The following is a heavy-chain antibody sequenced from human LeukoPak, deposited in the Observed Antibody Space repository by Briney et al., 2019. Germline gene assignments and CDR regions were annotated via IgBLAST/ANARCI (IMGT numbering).Heavy chain of an antibody. Sequence: GGSLRLSXAASGFTFSSYAMSWVRQAPGKGLEWVSVISSSGASTYYADSVKGRFTISRDSSKNTLYLQMNSLRAEDTAVYYCAKALVGDYDYWGQGTLVTVSS. CDR2: ISSSGAST. CDR3: AKALVGDYDY. D-gene: IGHD4-17*01. V-gene: IGHV3-23*01. J-gene: IGHJ4*02. CDR1: GFTFSSYA.